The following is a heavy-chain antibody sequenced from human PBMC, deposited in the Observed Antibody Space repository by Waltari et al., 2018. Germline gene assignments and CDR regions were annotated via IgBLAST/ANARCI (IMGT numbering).Heavy chain of an antibody. J-gene: IGHJ4*02. CDR3: ARVVGSSWYESDY. V-gene: IGHV3-74*01. CDR2: INMKGSST. Sequence: EVQLVESGGGLVQPVGSLVLFCAASVFTFSCSWMLWFRQAPGKGLVWVSRINMKGSSTSYADSVKGRFTISRDNAKNTLYLQMNSLRAEDTAVYYCARVVGSSWYESDYWGQGTLVTVSS. CDR1: VFTFSCSW. D-gene: IGHD6-13*01.